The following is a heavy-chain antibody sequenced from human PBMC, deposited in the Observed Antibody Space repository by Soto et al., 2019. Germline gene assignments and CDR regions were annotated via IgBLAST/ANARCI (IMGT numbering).Heavy chain of an antibody. V-gene: IGHV2-70*01. CDR1: GFSLSTSGMC. CDR3: ARGASCYDFNWFDP. Sequence: SGPTLVNPPQTLTLTCTFSGFSLSTSGMCVSWIRQPPGKALEWLALIDWDDDKYYSTSLKTRLTISKDTSKNQVVLTMTNMDPVDTATYYCARGASCYDFNWFDPWGQGTLVTVSS. CDR2: IDWDDDK. J-gene: IGHJ5*02. D-gene: IGHD2-15*01.